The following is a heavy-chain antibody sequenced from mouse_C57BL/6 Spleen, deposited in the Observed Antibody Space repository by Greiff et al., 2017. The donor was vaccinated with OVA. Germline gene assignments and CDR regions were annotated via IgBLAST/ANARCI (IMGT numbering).Heavy chain of an antibody. V-gene: IGHV6-3*01. J-gene: IGHJ1*03. CDR2: IRLKSDNYAT. CDR1: GFTFSNYW. D-gene: IGHD2-1*01. CDR3: SAPYGNYWCFAV. Sequence: LQQSGGGLVQPGGSMKLSCVASGFTFSNYWMNWVRQSPEKGVEWIAQIRLKSDNYATHYAESVKGRFTISRDDSKSSVYMKMNNLRAEDTGIYYCSAPYGNYWCFAVWGTGTPVTVSS.